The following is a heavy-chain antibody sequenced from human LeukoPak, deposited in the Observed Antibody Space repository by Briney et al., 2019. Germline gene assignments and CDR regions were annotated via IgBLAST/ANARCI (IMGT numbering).Heavy chain of an antibody. D-gene: IGHD2-2*01. V-gene: IGHV1-18*01. CDR1: GYTFTSYG. CDR3: ARTDGYCSSTSCDYYYYYYMDV. J-gene: IGHJ6*03. CDR2: ISAYNGNT. Sequence: ASVKVSCKASGYTFTSYGISWVRQAPGQGLEWMGWISAYNGNTNYAQKLQGRVTMTTDTSTSTAYMELRSLRSDDTAVYYCARTDGYCSSTSCDYYYYYYMDVWGKGTTVTVSS.